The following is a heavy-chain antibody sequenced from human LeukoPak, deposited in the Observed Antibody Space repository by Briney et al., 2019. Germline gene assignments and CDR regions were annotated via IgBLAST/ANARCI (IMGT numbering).Heavy chain of an antibody. D-gene: IGHD3-10*01. CDR1: GYTFTSYY. Sequence: ASVKVSCKASGYTFTSYYMHWVRQAPGQGLEWMGIINPSGGSTSYAQKFQGRVTMTRDMSASTVYMELSSLRSEDTAVYYCARDFTMVLGVTRRSNWFDPWGQGTLVTVSS. CDR2: INPSGGST. V-gene: IGHV1-46*01. CDR3: ARDFTMVLGVTRRSNWFDP. J-gene: IGHJ5*02.